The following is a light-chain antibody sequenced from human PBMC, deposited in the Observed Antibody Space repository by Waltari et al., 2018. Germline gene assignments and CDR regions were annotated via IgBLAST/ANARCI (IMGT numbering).Light chain of an antibody. Sequence: DIVMTQSPDSLAVSLGERATIHCQSSQSVLYSSNNKNYLAWYQQKPGQPPKLLIYWASTRESGVPDRFSGSGSRTDFTLTISSLQAEDVAVYYCQQYYSTPRTFGQGTKLEIK. CDR1: QSVLYSSNNKNY. CDR2: WAS. CDR3: QQYYSTPRT. V-gene: IGKV4-1*01. J-gene: IGKJ2*01.